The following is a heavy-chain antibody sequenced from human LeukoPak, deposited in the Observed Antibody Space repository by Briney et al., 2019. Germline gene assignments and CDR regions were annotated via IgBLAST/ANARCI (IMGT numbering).Heavy chain of an antibody. CDR1: GYTFTSYG. CDR3: ARSYDFWSGYFIPTDY. CDR2: IGAYNGNT. J-gene: IGHJ4*02. D-gene: IGHD3-3*01. V-gene: IGHV1-18*01. Sequence: ASVKVSCKASGYTFTSYGISWVRQAPGQGLEWMGWIGAYNGNTNYAQKLQGRVTMTTDTSTSTAYMELRSLRSDDTAVYYCARSYDFWSGYFIPTDYWGQGTLVTVSS.